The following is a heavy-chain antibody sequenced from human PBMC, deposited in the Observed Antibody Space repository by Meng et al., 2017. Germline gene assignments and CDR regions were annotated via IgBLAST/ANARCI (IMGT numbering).Heavy chain of an antibody. Sequence: GESLKISCAASGFTFSSYAMHWVRQAPGKGLEWVAVISYDGSNKYYADSVKGRFTISRDNSKNTLYLQMNSLRAEDTAVYYCARVGRIAAADLPRGDYWGQRTLVTVSS. D-gene: IGHD6-13*01. J-gene: IGHJ4*02. CDR3: ARVGRIAAADLPRGDY. CDR2: ISYDGSNK. CDR1: GFTFSSYA. V-gene: IGHV3-30*01.